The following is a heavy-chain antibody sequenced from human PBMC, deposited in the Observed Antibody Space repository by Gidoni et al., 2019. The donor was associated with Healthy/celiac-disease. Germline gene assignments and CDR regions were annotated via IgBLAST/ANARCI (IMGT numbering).Heavy chain of an antibody. Sequence: QVQLQQWGAGLLKPSETLSLTCAVYGGSFRGYYWSWIRQPPGKGLEWIGEINHSGSTNYNPSLKSRVTISVDTSKNQFSLKLSSVTAADTAVYYCARGQGSGWYSNYYYYGMDVWGQGTTVTVSS. D-gene: IGHD6-19*01. CDR1: GGSFRGYY. CDR2: INHSGST. J-gene: IGHJ6*02. CDR3: ARGQGSGWYSNYYYYGMDV. V-gene: IGHV4-34*01.